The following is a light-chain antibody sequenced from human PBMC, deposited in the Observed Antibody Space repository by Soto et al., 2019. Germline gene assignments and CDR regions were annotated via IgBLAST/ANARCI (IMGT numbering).Light chain of an antibody. J-gene: IGKJ1*01. CDR2: GAS. Sequence: EIVLTQSPGTLSLSPGDRATLSCRASQSVRSNFLAWYQQKPGQAPRLLIYGASNRATGIPDRFSGSGSGTDFTLTISRLEPEDFAVYYCQHRSNWPITFGQGTKVDIK. CDR1: QSVRSNF. CDR3: QHRSNWPIT. V-gene: IGKV3D-20*02.